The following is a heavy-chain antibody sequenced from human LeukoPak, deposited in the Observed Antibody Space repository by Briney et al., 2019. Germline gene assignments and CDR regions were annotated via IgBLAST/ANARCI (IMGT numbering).Heavy chain of an antibody. CDR2: IYYSGST. V-gene: IGHV4-39*07. CDR3: ARGEDYGDYAADY. D-gene: IGHD4-17*01. Sequence: SETLSLTCTVSGDSISSSSYYWGWIRQPPGKGLEWIGSIYYSGSTYYNPSLKSRVTISVDTSKNQFSLKLSSVTAADTAVYYCARGEDYGDYAADYWGQGTLVTVSS. CDR1: GDSISSSSYY. J-gene: IGHJ4*02.